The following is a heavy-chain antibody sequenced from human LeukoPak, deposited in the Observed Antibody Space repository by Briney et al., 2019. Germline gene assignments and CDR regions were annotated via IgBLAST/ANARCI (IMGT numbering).Heavy chain of an antibody. CDR2: INSNSGGT. CDR3: ARASKLRWNDY. CDR1: GYTFTGYY. J-gene: IGHJ4*02. D-gene: IGHD4-23*01. Sequence: ASVKVSCKASGYTFTGYYMHWVRQAPGQGLEWMGWINSNSGGTNYAQKFQDRVTMTRDTSISTAYMELSRLRSDDTAVYYCARASKLRWNDYWGQGTLVTVSS. V-gene: IGHV1-2*02.